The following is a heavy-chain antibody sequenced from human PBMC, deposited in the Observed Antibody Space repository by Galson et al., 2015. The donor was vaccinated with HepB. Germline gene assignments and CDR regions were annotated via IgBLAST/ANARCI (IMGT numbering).Heavy chain of an antibody. V-gene: IGHV4-31*03. J-gene: IGHJ4*02. CDR3: ARSRMGLFDY. CDR2: IYYSGST. Sequence: TLSLTCTVSGGSISSGGYYWSWIRQHPGKGLEWIGYIYYSGSTYYNPSLKSRVTISVDTSKNQFSLKLSSVTAADTAVYYCARSRMGLFDYWGQGTLVTVSS. CDR1: GGSISSGGYY. D-gene: IGHD2-15*01.